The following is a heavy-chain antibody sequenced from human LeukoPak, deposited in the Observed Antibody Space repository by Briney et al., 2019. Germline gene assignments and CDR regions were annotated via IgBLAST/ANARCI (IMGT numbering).Heavy chain of an antibody. V-gene: IGHV4-4*02. CDR1: GGSISSSNW. Sequence: SETLSLTCAVSGGSISSSNWWSWVRQPPGKGLEWIGEIYHSGSTNYNPSLKSRVTISVDKSKNQFSLKLSSATAADTAVYYCARDPNYYDSSDPFDYWGQGTLVTVSS. J-gene: IGHJ4*02. D-gene: IGHD3-22*01. CDR3: ARDPNYYDSSDPFDY. CDR2: IYHSGST.